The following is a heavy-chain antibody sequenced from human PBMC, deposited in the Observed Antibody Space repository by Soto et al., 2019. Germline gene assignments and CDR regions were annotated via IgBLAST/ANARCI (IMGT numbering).Heavy chain of an antibody. Sequence: LSLTCAVSGDSLSGGGYSWSWIRQPPGKGLEWIGYIYHSGSTSIYHSGSTNYTPSLKSRVTISVDTSKNQFSLKLSSVTAVQTAVFICAIAFRIAAAGTGWFNPGGQGT. J-gene: IGHJ5*02. CDR1: GDSLSGGGYS. D-gene: IGHD6-13*01. CDR3: AIAFRIAAAGTGWFNP. CDR2: IYHSGST. V-gene: IGHV4-30-2*01.